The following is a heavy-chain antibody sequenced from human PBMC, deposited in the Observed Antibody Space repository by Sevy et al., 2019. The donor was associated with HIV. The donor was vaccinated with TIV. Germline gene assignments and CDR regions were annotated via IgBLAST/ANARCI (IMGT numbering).Heavy chain of an antibody. CDR3: ARDLPKRGIVGLTRRAFFDY. D-gene: IGHD1-26*01. CDR1: GDSVSSNSAA. Sequence: QSQTLSLTCAISGDSVSSNSAAWNWIRQSPSRGLEWLGRTYYRSKWYNDYAESVKSRITITPDTSKNHFSLQLNSVTPEDTAVYYCARDLPKRGIVGLTRRAFFDYWGQGTLVTVSS. V-gene: IGHV6-1*01. CDR2: TYYRSKWYN. J-gene: IGHJ4*02.